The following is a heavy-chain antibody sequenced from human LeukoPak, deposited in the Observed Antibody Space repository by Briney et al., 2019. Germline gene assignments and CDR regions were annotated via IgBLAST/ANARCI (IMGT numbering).Heavy chain of an antibody. CDR2: VYCSGST. J-gene: IGHJ3*02. CDR1: GGSISSYF. Sequence: SETLSLTCTVSGGSISSYFWSWIRQPPGKGLEWIGYVYCSGSTNYNPSLKSRVTISVDTSKNQFSLKLSSVTAADTAVYYCARVLDLSKRGLDAFDIWGQGTMVTVSS. D-gene: IGHD3-16*01. CDR3: ARVLDLSKRGLDAFDI. V-gene: IGHV4-59*01.